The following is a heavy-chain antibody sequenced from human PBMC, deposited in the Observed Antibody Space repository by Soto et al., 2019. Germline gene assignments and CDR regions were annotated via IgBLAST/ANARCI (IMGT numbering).Heavy chain of an antibody. Sequence: SETLSLTCAVYGGSFSGYYWSWIRQPPGKGLEWIGEINHSGSTNYNPSLKSRVTISVGTSKNQFSLKLSSVTAADTAVYYCARGGGGADFWSGYYYYYYYGMDVWGQGTTVTVSS. CDR1: GGSFSGYY. CDR2: INHSGST. J-gene: IGHJ6*02. D-gene: IGHD3-3*01. CDR3: ARGGGGADFWSGYYYYYYYGMDV. V-gene: IGHV4-34*01.